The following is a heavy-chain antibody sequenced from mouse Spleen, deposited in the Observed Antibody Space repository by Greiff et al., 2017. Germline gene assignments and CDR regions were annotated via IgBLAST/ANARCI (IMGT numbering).Heavy chain of an antibody. CDR2: INPSSGYT. V-gene: IGHV1-4*01. Sequence: VQLQQSGAELARPGASVKMSCKASGYTFTSYTMHWVKQRPGQGPEWFGYINPSSGYTKYNQKFKDKATLTADTSSSPAYMQLSSLTTEESAVYYCARVDYYVSMPFAYWGQGTLVTVSA. J-gene: IGHJ3*01. CDR3: ARVDYYVSMPFAY. CDR1: GYTFTSYT. D-gene: IGHD1-1*01.